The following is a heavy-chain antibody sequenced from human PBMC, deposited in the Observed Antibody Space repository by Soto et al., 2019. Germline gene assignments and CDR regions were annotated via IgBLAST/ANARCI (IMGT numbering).Heavy chain of an antibody. CDR1: GDTFTTYD. J-gene: IGHJ4*02. V-gene: IGHV1-8*01. CDR2: INPNSGNI. D-gene: IGHD3-10*01. CDR3: ARGRASGSYYLLDS. Sequence: ASVKVSCKASGDTFTTYDINWVRQATGHGLEWMGWINPNSGNIDYAQRFQGRVTMTRDTAIRTAYMEVRSLRSDDTAVYYCARGRASGSYYLLDSWGQGTLVTVSS.